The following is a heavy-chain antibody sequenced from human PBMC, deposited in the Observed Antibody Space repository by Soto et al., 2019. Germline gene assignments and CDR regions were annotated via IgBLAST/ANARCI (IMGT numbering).Heavy chain of an antibody. D-gene: IGHD3-22*01. CDR3: ARGSRGSGYYSRSGY. Sequence: ASVKVSCNASGYTSNSYHIHWVRQAPGQRLEWMGIINPSGGSTSYAQKFQGRVTMTGDTSTSTVYMELSSLRSEDTAVYYCARGSRGSGYYSRSGYWGQGTLVTVSS. V-gene: IGHV1-46*02. CDR2: INPSGGST. CDR1: GYTSNSYH. J-gene: IGHJ4*02.